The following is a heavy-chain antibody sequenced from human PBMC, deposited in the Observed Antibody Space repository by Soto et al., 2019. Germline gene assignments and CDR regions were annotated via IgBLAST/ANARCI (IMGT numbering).Heavy chain of an antibody. J-gene: IGHJ4*02. CDR2: ISYDGSNK. Sequence: GGSLRLSCAASGFTFSSYGMHWVRQAPGKGLEWVAVISYDGSNKYYADSVKGRFTISRDNSKNTLYLQMNSLRAEDTAVYYCAKETYPRDGYYDSSGYWFDYWGQGTLVTVSS. CDR1: GFTFSSYG. D-gene: IGHD3-22*01. V-gene: IGHV3-30*18. CDR3: AKETYPRDGYYDSSGYWFDY.